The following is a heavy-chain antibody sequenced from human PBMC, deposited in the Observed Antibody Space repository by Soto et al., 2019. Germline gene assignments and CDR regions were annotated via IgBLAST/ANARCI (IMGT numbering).Heavy chain of an antibody. J-gene: IGHJ4*02. CDR1: GFTFSSYA. Sequence: EVQLLESGGGLVQPGGSLRLSCAASGFTFSSYAMSWVRQAPGKGREWISAVSGSGGSTYYADSVKGRFTISRDNSKETLYLQMNNLRAEDTAVYYCAKPPDYNWNDYWGQGTLVTVSS. D-gene: IGHD1-20*01. V-gene: IGHV3-23*01. CDR3: AKPPDYNWNDY. CDR2: VSGSGGST.